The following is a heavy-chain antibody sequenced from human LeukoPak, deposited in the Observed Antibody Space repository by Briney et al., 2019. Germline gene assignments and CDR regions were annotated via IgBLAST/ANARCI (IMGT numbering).Heavy chain of an antibody. CDR1: GFTFSTYD. V-gene: IGHV3-30*02. CDR2: IRYDGSNK. D-gene: IGHD2-15*01. Sequence: GGSLRLSCAASGFTFSTYDMNWVRQAPGKGLEWVAFIRYDGSNKYYADSVKGRFTISRDNSKNTLYLQMNSVRAEDTAVYYCARAIGSQGAFDIWGQGTVVTVSS. CDR3: ARAIGSQGAFDI. J-gene: IGHJ3*02.